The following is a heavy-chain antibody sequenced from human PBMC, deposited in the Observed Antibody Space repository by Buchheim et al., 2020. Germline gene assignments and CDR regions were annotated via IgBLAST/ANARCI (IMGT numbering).Heavy chain of an antibody. V-gene: IGHV3-7*03. Sequence: EVQLVESGGGLVQPGGSLRLSCAASGFSFSSHWMSWVRQAPGKGLEWVAHIKQGGSESSYVDSVEGRFTISRDDATNSLLLQMNSLRAEDTAVYYCASPLPDNVFWGQGTL. CDR1: GFSFSSHW. J-gene: IGHJ4*02. CDR3: ASPLPDNVF. D-gene: IGHD3-10*02. CDR2: IKQGGSES.